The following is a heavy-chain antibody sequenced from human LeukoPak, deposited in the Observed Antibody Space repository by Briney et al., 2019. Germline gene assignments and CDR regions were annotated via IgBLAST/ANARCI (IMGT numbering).Heavy chain of an antibody. CDR3: ARAPITRPFYFDY. D-gene: IGHD3-10*01. CDR1: GFTFDEHG. V-gene: IGHV3-20*04. Sequence: GGSLRLSCAASGFTFDEHGMSWGRQVPGKRLEGGSGINWSGGSTGYADPLRGRFTISRDNAKNSLYLQMDSLRAEDTALYYCARAPITRPFYFDYWGQGTLVTVSS. J-gene: IGHJ4*02. CDR2: INWSGGST.